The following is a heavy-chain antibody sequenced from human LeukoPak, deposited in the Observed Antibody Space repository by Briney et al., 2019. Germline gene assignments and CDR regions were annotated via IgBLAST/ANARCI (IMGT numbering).Heavy chain of an antibody. CDR3: AKPYSSGYYLRPFDY. Sequence: SGGSLRLSCAAPGFTFSIYGMHWVRQAPGKGLEWVAVISYDGNNKYFADSVKGRFTISRDNSKNTLYLQMNSLRVEDTSVYYCAKPYSSGYYLRPFDYWGQGTLVTVSS. J-gene: IGHJ4*02. D-gene: IGHD3-22*01. V-gene: IGHV3-30*18. CDR1: GFTFSIYG. CDR2: ISYDGNNK.